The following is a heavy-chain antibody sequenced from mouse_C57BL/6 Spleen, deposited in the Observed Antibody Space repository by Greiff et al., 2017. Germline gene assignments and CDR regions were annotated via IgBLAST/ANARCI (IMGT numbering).Heavy chain of an antibody. CDR1: GYTFTSYW. D-gene: IGHD3-3*01. V-gene: IGHV1-74*01. CDR2: LHPSDSDT. Sequence: QVQLQQPGAELVKPGASVKVSCKASGYTFTSYWMHWVKQRPGQGLEWIGRLHPSDSDTNYNQKFKGKATLTVDKSSSTAYMQLSSLTSEDSAVYYCALGGDRRAYYFDYWGKGTTLTVSS. J-gene: IGHJ2*01. CDR3: ALGGDRRAYYFDY.